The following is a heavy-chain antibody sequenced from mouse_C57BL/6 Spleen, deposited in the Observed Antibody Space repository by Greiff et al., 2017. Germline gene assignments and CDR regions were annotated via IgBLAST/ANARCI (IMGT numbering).Heavy chain of an antibody. CDR2: IWRGGST. D-gene: IGHD1-1*01. V-gene: IGHV2-2*01. Sequence: QVQLQQSGPGLVQPSQSLSITCTVSGFSLTSYGVHWVRQSPGKGLEWLGVIWRGGSTDYNAAFISRLSISKDNSKSQVFFKMNSLQADDTAIYYCARNENYGSSYWYFDVWGTGTTVTVSS. J-gene: IGHJ1*03. CDR3: ARNENYGSSYWYFDV. CDR1: GFSLTSYG.